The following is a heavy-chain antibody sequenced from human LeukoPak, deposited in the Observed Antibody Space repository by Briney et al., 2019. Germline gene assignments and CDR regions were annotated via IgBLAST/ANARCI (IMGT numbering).Heavy chain of an antibody. V-gene: IGHV4-30-4*01. D-gene: IGHD6-13*01. J-gene: IGHJ4*02. CDR1: GGSISSGDYS. Sequence: SETLSLTCTVSGGSISSGDYSWSWIRQPPGKGLEWIGYIYYSGSTYYNPSLKSRVTISVDTSKNQFSLKLSSVTAADTAVYYCARVRIAAAGWGYFDYWGQGTLVTVSS. CDR2: IYYSGST. CDR3: ARVRIAAAGWGYFDY.